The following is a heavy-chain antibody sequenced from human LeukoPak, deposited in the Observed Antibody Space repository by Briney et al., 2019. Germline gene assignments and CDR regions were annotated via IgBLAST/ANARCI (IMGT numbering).Heavy chain of an antibody. Sequence: GGSLRLSCAASGLTFSRYGMHWVRQAPGKGLEWVAFIRYDGSNKYYADSVKGRFTISRDNSKNTLYLQMNSLRAEDTAVYYCAKHAQTTVTKPSFDYWGQGTLATVSS. CDR1: GLTFSRYG. CDR3: AKHAQTTVTKPSFDY. V-gene: IGHV3-30*02. CDR2: IRYDGSNK. J-gene: IGHJ4*02. D-gene: IGHD4-17*01.